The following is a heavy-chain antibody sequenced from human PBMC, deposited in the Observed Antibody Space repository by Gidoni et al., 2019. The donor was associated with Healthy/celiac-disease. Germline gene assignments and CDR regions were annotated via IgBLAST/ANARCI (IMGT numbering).Heavy chain of an antibody. CDR3: AKDISGVGATLTYFDY. V-gene: IGHV3-9*01. CDR1: GFTFDDYA. CDR2: ISWNSGSI. J-gene: IGHJ4*02. Sequence: EVQLVESGGGLVQPGRSLRLSCAASGFTFDDYAMHWVRQAPGKGLEWVSGISWNSGSIGYADSVKGRFTISRDNAKNSLYLQMNSLRAEDTALYYCAKDISGVGATLTYFDYWGQGTLVTVSS. D-gene: IGHD1-26*01.